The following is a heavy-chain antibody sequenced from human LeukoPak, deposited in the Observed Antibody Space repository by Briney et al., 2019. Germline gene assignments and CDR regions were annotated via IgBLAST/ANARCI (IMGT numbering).Heavy chain of an antibody. D-gene: IGHD4-11*01. CDR1: GGSISSYY. CDR2: IYYSGST. J-gene: IGHJ4*02. Sequence: SETLSLTCTVSGGSISSYYWSWIWQRPGKGLERIGYIYYSGSTNYNPSLKSRVTISVDTSKNQFSLKLSSVTAADTAVYYCAREGPSNYDYWGQGTLVTVSS. V-gene: IGHV4-59*01. CDR3: AREGPSNYDY.